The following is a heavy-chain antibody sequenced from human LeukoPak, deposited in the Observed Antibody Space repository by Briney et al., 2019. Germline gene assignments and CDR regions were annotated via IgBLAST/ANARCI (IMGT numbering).Heavy chain of an antibody. V-gene: IGHV1-8*03. J-gene: IGHJ4*02. Sequence: GASVKVSCKSSGYTFTSYDINWVRQATGQGLEWMGWMNPNSGNTGYAQEFQGRVTITRNTSISTAYMELSSLRSEDTAVYYCARWSTFGGAAADYWGQGTLVTVSS. CDR1: GYTFTSYD. CDR2: MNPNSGNT. D-gene: IGHD3-16*01. CDR3: ARWSTFGGAAADY.